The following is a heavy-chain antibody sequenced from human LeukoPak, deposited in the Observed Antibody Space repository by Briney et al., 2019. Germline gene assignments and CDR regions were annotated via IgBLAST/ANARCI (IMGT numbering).Heavy chain of an antibody. CDR2: INPNSGGT. D-gene: IGHD1-1*01. J-gene: IGHJ4*02. Sequence: GASVKVSCKASGYTFTGYYMHWVRQAPGQGLEWMGRINPNSGGTNYAQKFQGRVTMTRGTSISTAYMELSRLRSDDTAVYYCARDPGDNWNDMDYWGQGTLVTVSS. V-gene: IGHV1-2*06. CDR3: ARDPGDNWNDMDY. CDR1: GYTFTGYY.